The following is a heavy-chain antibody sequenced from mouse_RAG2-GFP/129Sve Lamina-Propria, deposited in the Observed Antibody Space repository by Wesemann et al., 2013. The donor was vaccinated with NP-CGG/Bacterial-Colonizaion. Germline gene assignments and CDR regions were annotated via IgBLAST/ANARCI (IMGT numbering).Heavy chain of an antibody. CDR3: ARAGYYGLFAY. Sequence: QVQLQQSGPELVRPGTSVKMSCKASGYTFFTYWMNWVKQRPGKGLEWIGRIYPGDGDTNYNGKFKSKATLTVDKPSSTAYMQLSSLTSEDSAVYYCARAGYYGLFAYWGQGTLVTVSA. J-gene: IGHJ3*01. CDR1: GYTFFTYW. D-gene: IGHD1-1*01. V-gene: IGHV1-82*01. CDR2: IYPGDGDT.